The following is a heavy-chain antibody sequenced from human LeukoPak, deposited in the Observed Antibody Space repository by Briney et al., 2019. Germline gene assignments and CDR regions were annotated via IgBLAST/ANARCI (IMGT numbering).Heavy chain of an antibody. V-gene: IGHV3-11*04. D-gene: IGHD1-14*01. J-gene: IGHJ5*02. CDR1: GFTFSDYY. Sequence: GGSLRLSCAASGFTFSDYYMNWIRQAPGKGLEWVSYISHSGSTISYADSVRGRFTISRDNAKNSLYLQMNSLRAEDTAVYFCSRNPTAYNWFDPWGQGTLVTVSS. CDR3: SRNPTAYNWFDP. CDR2: ISHSGSTI.